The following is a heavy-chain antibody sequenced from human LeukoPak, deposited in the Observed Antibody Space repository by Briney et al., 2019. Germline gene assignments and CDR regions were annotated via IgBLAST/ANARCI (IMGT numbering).Heavy chain of an antibody. V-gene: IGHV1-69*13. CDR3: ARSMVRGVTNYYYYYMDV. D-gene: IGHD3-10*01. CDR2: IIPIFGTA. CDR1: GGTFSSYA. Sequence: SVKVSCKASGGTFSSYAISWVRQDPGQGLEWMGGIIPIFGTANYAQKFQGRVTITADESTSTAYMELSSLRSEDTAVYYCARSMVRGVTNYYYYYMDVWGKGTTVTISS. J-gene: IGHJ6*03.